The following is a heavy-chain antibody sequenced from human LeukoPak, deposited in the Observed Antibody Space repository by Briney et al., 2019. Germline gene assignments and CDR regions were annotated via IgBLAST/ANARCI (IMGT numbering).Heavy chain of an antibody. CDR2: ITSSRDM. CDR1: GFTFSSYA. CDR3: ARDPDEGDS. Sequence: GGSLRLSCAASGFTFSSYAMNWVRQAPGKGLEWVSSITSSRDMYYAGSVKGRFTISRDNAKNSLYLQMNGLRAEDTAVYYCARDPDEGDSWGQGTLVTVSS. V-gene: IGHV3-21*01. J-gene: IGHJ4*02.